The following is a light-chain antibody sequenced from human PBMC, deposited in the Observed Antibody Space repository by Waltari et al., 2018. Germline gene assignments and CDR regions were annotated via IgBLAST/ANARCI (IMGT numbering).Light chain of an antibody. CDR1: QVLSNY. CDR3: QQAFA. Sequence: DFQLTQPPSFLSASLGDRVTITSRASQVLSNYMAWYQQKPGEAPNLLIYVASTWQSGVPSRFSGSGSGTEFTLTINSLHPEDFATYFCQQAFAFGPGTTVDVK. J-gene: IGKJ3*01. V-gene: IGKV1-9*01. CDR2: VAS.